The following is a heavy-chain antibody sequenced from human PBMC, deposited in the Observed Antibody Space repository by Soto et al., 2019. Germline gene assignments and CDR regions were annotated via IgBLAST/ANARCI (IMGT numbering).Heavy chain of an antibody. V-gene: IGHV3-21*06. Sequence: PGGSLRLSCAASGFTFTRYSMNWVRQAPGKGLEWVSSISSTTNYIYYGDSMKGRFTISRDNAKNSLYLEMNSLRAEDTAVYYCARESEDLTSNFDYWRHGTLVTVSS. J-gene: IGHJ4*01. CDR2: ISSTTNYI. CDR3: ARESEDLTSNFDY. CDR1: GFTFTRYS.